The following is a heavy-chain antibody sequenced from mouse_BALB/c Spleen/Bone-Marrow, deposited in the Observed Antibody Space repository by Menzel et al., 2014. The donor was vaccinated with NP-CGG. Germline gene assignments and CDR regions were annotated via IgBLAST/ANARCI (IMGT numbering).Heavy chain of an antibody. D-gene: IGHD4-1*01. J-gene: IGHJ2*01. CDR1: GFSLPNYG. CDR3: ARNPVGRNYFDY. CDR2: IWSGGST. Sequence: QVQLQQSGPGLVQPSQSLSITCTVSGFSLPNYGVHWVRQSPGKGLEWLGVIWSGGSTDYNAAFISRLSISKDNSKGQVVFKMNSLQVNDTAIYYCARNPVGRNYFDYWGQGTTLTVSS. V-gene: IGHV2-2*02.